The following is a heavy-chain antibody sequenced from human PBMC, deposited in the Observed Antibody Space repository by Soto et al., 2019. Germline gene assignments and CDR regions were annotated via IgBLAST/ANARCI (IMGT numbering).Heavy chain of an antibody. V-gene: IGHV3-30*03. CDR2: ISYDGSNK. CDR1: GFTFSSYG. Sequence: QPGGSLRLSCAASGFTFSSYGMHWVRQAPGKGLEWVAVISYDGSNKYYADSVKGRFTISRDNSKNTLYLQMNSLRAEDTAVYYCARMQQWLAGISLYYYYYYGMDVWGQGTTVTVSS. D-gene: IGHD6-19*01. J-gene: IGHJ6*02. CDR3: ARMQQWLAGISLYYYYYYGMDV.